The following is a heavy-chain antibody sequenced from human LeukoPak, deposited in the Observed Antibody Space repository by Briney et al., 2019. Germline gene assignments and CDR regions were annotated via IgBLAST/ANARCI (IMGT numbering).Heavy chain of an antibody. J-gene: IGHJ5*02. V-gene: IGHV4-4*07. CDR1: GGSISSYY. Sequence: ETLSLTCTVSGGSISSYYWSWIRQPAGQGLEWSGRINTSGSTNYNPSLTSRVTLSIDTSKNQFSLKLSCVTAADTAGYYCARGGNNWFDPWGQGTLVTVSS. CDR2: INTSGST. CDR3: ARGGNNWFDP.